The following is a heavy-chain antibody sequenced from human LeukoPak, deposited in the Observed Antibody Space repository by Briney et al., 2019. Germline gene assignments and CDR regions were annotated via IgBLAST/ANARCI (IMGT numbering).Heavy chain of an antibody. CDR2: LSGSGGST. D-gene: IGHD3-10*01. V-gene: IGHV3-23*01. CDR3: ATDGSPYYYSSGSYSVTFDY. J-gene: IGHJ4*02. CDR1: GFTFSSYA. Sequence: PGGSLRLSCAASGFTFSSYAMSWVRQAPGKGLEWVSALSGSGGSTYYADSVKGRFTISRDNAKNSLYLQMNSLRDEDTAEYYCATDGSPYYYSSGSYSVTFDYWGQGTLVTVSS.